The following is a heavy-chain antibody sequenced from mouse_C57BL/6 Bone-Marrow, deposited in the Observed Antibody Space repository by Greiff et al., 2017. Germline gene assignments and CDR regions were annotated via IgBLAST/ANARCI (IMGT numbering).Heavy chain of an antibody. CDR1: GFTFSDYY. CDR2: INYDGSST. J-gene: IGHJ3*01. Sequence: EVQVVESEGGLVQPGSSMKLSCTASGFTFSDYYMPWVRQVPEKGLEWVANINYDGSSTYYLDSLKSRFIISRDNAKNILYLQVSSLQAEDTATYYGTRDSYYYGSSQWFAYWGQGTLVTVSA. V-gene: IGHV5-16*01. CDR3: TRDSYYYGSSQWFAY. D-gene: IGHD1-1*01.